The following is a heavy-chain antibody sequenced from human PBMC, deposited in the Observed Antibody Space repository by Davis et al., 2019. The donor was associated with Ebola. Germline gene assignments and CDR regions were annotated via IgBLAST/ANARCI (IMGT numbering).Heavy chain of an antibody. CDR1: GFTFSSYI. D-gene: IGHD1-1*01. CDR2: ISGSTSTI. Sequence: GESLKISCAASGFTFSSYIMNWVRQAPGRGLEWISYISGSTSTIHYADSVKGRFTISRDNAKNSLSLQMNNLSDEDTAVYYCVRDPWGVDWNHFFDYWGQGTLVTVSS. J-gene: IGHJ4*02. V-gene: IGHV3-48*02. CDR3: VRDPWGVDWNHFFDY.